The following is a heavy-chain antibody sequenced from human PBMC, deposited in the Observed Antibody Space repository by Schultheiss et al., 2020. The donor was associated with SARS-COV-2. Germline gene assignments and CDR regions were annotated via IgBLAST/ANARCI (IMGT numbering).Heavy chain of an antibody. V-gene: IGHV4-59*12. D-gene: IGHD1-26*01. CDR3: ARGWFPEATSFAFDS. CDR1: GGSISSYY. Sequence: GSLRLSCTVSGGSISSYYWSWIRQPPGKGLEWIGYIYYSGSTNYNPSLKSRVTISVDTSKNQFSLKLTSVTAADTAIYYCARGWFPEATSFAFDSWGRGTLVTVSS. J-gene: IGHJ4*02. CDR2: IYYSGST.